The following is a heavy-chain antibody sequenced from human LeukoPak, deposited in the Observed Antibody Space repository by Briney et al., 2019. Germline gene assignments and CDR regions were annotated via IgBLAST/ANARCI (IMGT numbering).Heavy chain of an antibody. D-gene: IGHD1-26*01. V-gene: IGHV3-48*04. Sequence: GGSLRLSCAASGFTFSSYGMTWVRQAPGKGLEWVSYISSSSSTIYYADSVKGRFTISRDNAKNSLYLQMDSLRAEDTAVYYCARDPYSGNYYAYYYYYMDVWGKGTTVTVSS. J-gene: IGHJ6*03. CDR2: ISSSSSTI. CDR3: ARDPYSGNYYAYYYYYMDV. CDR1: GFTFSSYG.